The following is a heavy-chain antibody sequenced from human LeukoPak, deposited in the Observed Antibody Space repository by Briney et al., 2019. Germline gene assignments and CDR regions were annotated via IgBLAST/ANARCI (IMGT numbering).Heavy chain of an antibody. Sequence: PGGSLRLSCVVSGFTVSSNYMSWVRQAPGKGLEWVSVLYSGGNTYHADSVKGRFTISRDNSKNTLYLQMNSLRAEDTAVYYCAKAQWLAYFDYWGQGTLVTVSS. CDR2: LYSGGNT. V-gene: IGHV3-53*01. J-gene: IGHJ4*02. CDR3: AKAQWLAYFDY. D-gene: IGHD6-19*01. CDR1: GFTVSSNY.